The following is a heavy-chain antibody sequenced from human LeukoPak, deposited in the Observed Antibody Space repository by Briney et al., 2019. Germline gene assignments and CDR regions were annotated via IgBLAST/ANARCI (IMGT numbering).Heavy chain of an antibody. V-gene: IGHV4-59*01. J-gene: IGHJ4*02. Sequence: SETLSLTCTVSGGSISSYYWSWIRQPPGKGLEWIGYIYYSGSTNYNPSLKSRVTISVDTSKNQFSLKLSSVTAADTAVYYCAGEPNTANFDYWGQGTLVTVSS. CDR2: IYYSGST. D-gene: IGHD1/OR15-1a*01. CDR1: GGSISSYY. CDR3: AGEPNTANFDY.